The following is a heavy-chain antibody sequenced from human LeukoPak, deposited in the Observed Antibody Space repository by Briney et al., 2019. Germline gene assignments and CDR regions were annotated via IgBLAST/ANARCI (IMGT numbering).Heavy chain of an antibody. V-gene: IGHV3-74*01. CDR1: GFTFSAYW. J-gene: IGHJ4*02. CDR2: INSGGDDT. Sequence: GGSLRLSCAASGFTFSAYWMHWVRQAPGKGLVWVSLINSGGDDTRYADSVKGRFTISRDNAKNTLYLQMNSLRAEDTAVYYCARRIGYSSGHSAVYYFDYWGQGTLVTVSS. CDR3: ARRIGYSSGHSAVYYFDY. D-gene: IGHD6-19*01.